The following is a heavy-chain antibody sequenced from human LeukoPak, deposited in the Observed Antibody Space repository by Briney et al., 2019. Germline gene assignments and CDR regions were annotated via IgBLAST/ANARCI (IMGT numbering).Heavy chain of an antibody. V-gene: IGHV3-74*01. CDR3: ARDIGSSSNWFDP. CDR1: GFTFSSYA. D-gene: IGHD6-6*01. CDR2: INTDGTNT. Sequence: GGSLRLSCAASGFTFSSYAMSWVRQAPGKGLEWVSRINTDGTNTGYADSVKGRFTISRDNAKNTLYLQMNSLRAEDTAVYYCARDIGSSSNWFDPWGQGTLVTVSS. J-gene: IGHJ5*02.